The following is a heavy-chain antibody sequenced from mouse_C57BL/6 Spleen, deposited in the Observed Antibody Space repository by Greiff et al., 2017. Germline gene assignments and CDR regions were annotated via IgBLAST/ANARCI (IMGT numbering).Heavy chain of an antibody. Sequence: EVQLQESEGGLVQPGSSMKLSCTASGFTFSDYYMAWVRQVPEKGLEWVANINYDGSSTYYLDSLKSRFIISRDNAKNILYLQMSSLKSEDTATYYCARALDGYYFDYWGQGTTLTVSS. V-gene: IGHV5-16*01. CDR3: ARALDGYYFDY. CDR2: INYDGSST. J-gene: IGHJ2*01. D-gene: IGHD2-3*01. CDR1: GFTFSDYY.